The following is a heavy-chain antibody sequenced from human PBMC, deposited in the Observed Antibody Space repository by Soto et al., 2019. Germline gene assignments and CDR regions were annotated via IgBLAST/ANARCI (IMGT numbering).Heavy chain of an antibody. CDR2: IYYSGYT. J-gene: IGHJ2*01. V-gene: IGHV4-31*03. Sequence: QVQLQESGPGLVKPSQTLSLTCTVSGASISSGGYYWGWVRQHPGEGLEWIGYIYYSGYTHYNPSLKGRVTISVATSKNQFSLKRSSATAADTAVYYCARETSGSGSHLDPTLNWFFDVWGRGTLVTVSS. CDR3: ARETSGSGSHLDPTLNWFFDV. CDR1: GASISSGGYY. D-gene: IGHD3-10*01.